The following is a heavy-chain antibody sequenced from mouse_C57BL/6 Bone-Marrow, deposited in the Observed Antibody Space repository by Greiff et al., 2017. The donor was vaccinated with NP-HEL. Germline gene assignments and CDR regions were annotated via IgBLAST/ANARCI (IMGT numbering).Heavy chain of an antibody. Sequence: EVKVVESGGGLVQPGGSLKLSCAASGFTFSDYYMYWVRQTPEKRLEWVAYISNGGGSTYYPDTVKGRFTISRDNAKNTLYLQMSRLKSEDTAMYYCARLWDGEYFDYWGQGTTLTVSS. J-gene: IGHJ2*01. CDR3: ARLWDGEYFDY. D-gene: IGHD4-1*01. CDR1: GFTFSDYY. CDR2: ISNGGGST. V-gene: IGHV5-12*01.